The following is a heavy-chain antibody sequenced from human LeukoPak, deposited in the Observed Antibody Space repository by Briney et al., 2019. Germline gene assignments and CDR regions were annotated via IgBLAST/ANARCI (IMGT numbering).Heavy chain of an antibody. CDR3: ARGIAVAGTSSWFDP. Sequence: ASVTVSCKASGYTFTSYAMDWVRQAPGQGLEWMGWINTNTGNPTYAQGFTGRFVFSLDTSVSTAYLQISSLKAEDTAVYYCARGIAVAGTSSWFDPWGQGTLVTVSS. D-gene: IGHD6-19*01. CDR1: GYTFTSYA. V-gene: IGHV7-4-1*02. CDR2: INTNTGNP. J-gene: IGHJ5*02.